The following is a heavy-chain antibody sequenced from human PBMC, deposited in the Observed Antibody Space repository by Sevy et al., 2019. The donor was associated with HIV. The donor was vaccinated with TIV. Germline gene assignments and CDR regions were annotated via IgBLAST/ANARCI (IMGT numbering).Heavy chain of an antibody. CDR3: ARDCSGGSCYSISGSGDAFDI. V-gene: IGHV4-59*01. Sequence: SETLSLTCTVSGGSISSYYWSWIRQPPGKGLERIGYIYYSWSTNYNPSLTSRVTISVDTSKNQFSLKLSSVTAADTAVYYCARDCSGGSCYSISGSGDAFDIWGQGTMVTVSS. CDR1: GGSISSYY. J-gene: IGHJ3*02. CDR2: IYYSWST. D-gene: IGHD2-15*01.